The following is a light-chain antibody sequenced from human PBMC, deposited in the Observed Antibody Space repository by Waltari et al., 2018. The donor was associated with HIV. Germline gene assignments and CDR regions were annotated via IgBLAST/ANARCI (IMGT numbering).Light chain of an antibody. CDR3: QKYDTAPWA. J-gene: IGKJ1*01. Sequence: DIHLTQSPSSLSARVGDRVTISCRASHDIVNSLAWYQQRPGKIPKLLIYAASTLTSGVPSRFSGGGSGTDFTLAISGLQPDDVATYYCQKYDTAPWAFGQGTTVGV. CDR2: AAS. CDR1: HDIVNS. V-gene: IGKV1-27*01.